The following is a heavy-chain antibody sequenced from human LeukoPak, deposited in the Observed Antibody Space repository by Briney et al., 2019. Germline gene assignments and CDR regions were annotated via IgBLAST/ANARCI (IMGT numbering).Heavy chain of an antibody. CDR1: GFTFSSYW. V-gene: IGHV3-7*01. D-gene: IGHD3-3*02. CDR3: ARVSRADAFDI. CDR2: IKQDGSEK. J-gene: IGHJ3*02. Sequence: GGSLRLSCAASGFTFSSYWMSWVRQAPGKGLEWVANIKQDGSEKYYVDSVKGRFTISGDNAKNSLYLQMNSLRAEDTAVYYCARVSRADAFDIWGQGTMVTVSS.